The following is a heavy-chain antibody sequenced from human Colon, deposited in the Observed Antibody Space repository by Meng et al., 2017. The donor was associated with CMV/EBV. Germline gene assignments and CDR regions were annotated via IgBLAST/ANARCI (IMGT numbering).Heavy chain of an antibody. J-gene: IGHJ4*02. Sequence: QVQLQESGPGLVNPSETLSLTCTVSGGSIRTYYWSWIRQPAGEGLEWLGRISTNRNTDYNPSLNSRATIWLDTSNNQFSLKLTSVTAADTAVYYCVRGGYSGTQTGGVQEYWGQGTLVTVSS. V-gene: IGHV4-4*07. CDR2: ISTNRNT. D-gene: IGHD5-12*01. CDR1: GGSIRTYY. CDR3: VRGGYSGTQTGGVQEY.